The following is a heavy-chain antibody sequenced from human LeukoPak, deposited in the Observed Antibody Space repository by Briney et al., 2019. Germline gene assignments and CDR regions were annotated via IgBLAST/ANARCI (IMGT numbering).Heavy chain of an antibody. V-gene: IGHV3-30*03. Sequence: GGSLRLSCAASGFIFSSYVLHWVRQAPGKGLEWVAVISHDGSTKYYVDSVKGRFTISRDNSKNTLYLQMNSLRPEDTAVYYCVNIAATGPAYWGQGTLVTVSS. CDR3: VNIAATGPAY. CDR1: GFIFSSYV. D-gene: IGHD6-13*01. J-gene: IGHJ4*02. CDR2: ISHDGSTK.